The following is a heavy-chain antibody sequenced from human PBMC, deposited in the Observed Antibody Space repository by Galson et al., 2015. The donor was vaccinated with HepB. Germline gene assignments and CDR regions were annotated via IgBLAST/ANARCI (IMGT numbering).Heavy chain of an antibody. V-gene: IGHV1-24*01. CDR3: VMAVGAVHYYYMDV. J-gene: IGHJ6*03. Sequence: SVKVSCKVSGNTLSELSMHWVRQSPGKGLEWMGGFDPTDGETVYPQKFQDRVTMTEDTSTHTGYMELSRLRSDDTAIYYCVMAVGAVHYYYMDVWGKGTTVTVSS. CDR1: GNTLSELS. CDR2: FDPTDGET. D-gene: IGHD1-26*01.